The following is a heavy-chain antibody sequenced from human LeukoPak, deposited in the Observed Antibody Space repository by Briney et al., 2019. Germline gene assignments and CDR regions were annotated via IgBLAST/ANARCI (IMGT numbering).Heavy chain of an antibody. V-gene: IGHV3-33*01. CDR2: IWYDGSNK. J-gene: IGHJ4*02. CDR3: ARDKSYDFWAGYHAHDY. CDR1: GFTFGSYG. D-gene: IGHD3-3*01. Sequence: GRSLRLSCAASGFTFGSYGMHWVRQAPGKGLEWVAVIWYDGSNKYYADSVKGRFTISRDNSKNTLYLQMNSLRAEDTAVYYCARDKSYDFWAGYHAHDYWGQGTLVTVSS.